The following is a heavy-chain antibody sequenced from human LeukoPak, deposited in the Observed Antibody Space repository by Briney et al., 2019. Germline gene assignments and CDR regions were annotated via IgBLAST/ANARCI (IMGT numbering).Heavy chain of an antibody. CDR3: AKPARTDYADY. J-gene: IGHJ4*02. CDR1: GFTFYSLA. D-gene: IGHD1-14*01. CDR2: IIDSGGTT. V-gene: IGHV3-23*01. Sequence: GGSLRLSCSASGFTFYSLAMSWVRPAPGEGLEWVSGIIDSGGTTYYADSVKGRFTISRDNPKNALYLQMNSLRAEDTAVYYCAKPARTDYADYWGQGTLVTVSS.